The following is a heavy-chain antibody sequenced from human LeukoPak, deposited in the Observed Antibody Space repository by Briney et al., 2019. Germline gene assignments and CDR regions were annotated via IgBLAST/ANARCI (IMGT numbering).Heavy chain of an antibody. CDR2: IYIDGTT. Sequence: GGSLRLSCAASGFIVSHNYMTWVRQAPGKGLEWISVIYIDGTTYYADSVKGRFTISRDQANNTLYLQMNTLRDEDTAVYYCARGPRYSFYWGQGTLVSVSS. V-gene: IGHV3-53*01. CDR3: ARGPRYSFY. J-gene: IGHJ4*02. CDR1: GFIVSHNY. D-gene: IGHD6-13*01.